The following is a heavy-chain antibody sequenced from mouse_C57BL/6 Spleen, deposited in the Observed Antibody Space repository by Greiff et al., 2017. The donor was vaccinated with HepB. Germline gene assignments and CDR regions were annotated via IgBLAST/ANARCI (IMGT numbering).Heavy chain of an antibody. CDR1: GYAFSSSW. Sequence: VQLQQSGPELVTPGASVKISCKASGYAFSSSWMTWVKQRPGKGLEWIGRIYPGDGDTNYNGKFKGKATLTADKSSSTADMQLSSLTSEDSAVYFCARSRLTGTDYWGQGTTLTVSS. D-gene: IGHD4-1*01. V-gene: IGHV1-82*01. CDR3: ARSRLTGTDY. CDR2: IYPGDGDT. J-gene: IGHJ2*01.